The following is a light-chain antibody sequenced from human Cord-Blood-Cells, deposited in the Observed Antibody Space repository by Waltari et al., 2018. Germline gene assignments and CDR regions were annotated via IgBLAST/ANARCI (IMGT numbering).Light chain of an antibody. CDR3: SSYTSSSTLVV. CDR1: SSDVGGYNY. Sequence: QSALTQPASVSGSPGQSITISCTGTSSDVGGYNYVSWYQQHPGKAPKLMIYEVSNRPSGVSNGVAGSKSGNTASLTISGLQAEDEADYDCSSYTSSSTLVVFGGGTKLTVL. V-gene: IGLV2-14*01. CDR2: EVS. J-gene: IGLJ2*01.